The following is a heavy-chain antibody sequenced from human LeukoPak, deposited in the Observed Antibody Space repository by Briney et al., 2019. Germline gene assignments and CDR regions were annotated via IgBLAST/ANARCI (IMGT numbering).Heavy chain of an antibody. Sequence: PGGSLTLSCAVSGLTFSSYSMNWVRQAPGKGLEWVANTNQDGSAKNYVGSVRGRFTISRDNAENSLYLQMNSLRAEDTAVYYCAREGFLDYWGQGTLVTVSS. J-gene: IGHJ4*02. V-gene: IGHV3-7*01. CDR3: AREGFLDY. CDR2: TNQDGSAK. CDR1: GLTFSSYS. D-gene: IGHD2/OR15-2a*01.